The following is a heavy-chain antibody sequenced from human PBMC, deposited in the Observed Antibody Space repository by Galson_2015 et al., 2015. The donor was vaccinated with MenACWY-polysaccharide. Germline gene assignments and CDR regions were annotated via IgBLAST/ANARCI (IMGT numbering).Heavy chain of an antibody. J-gene: IGHJ5*02. V-gene: IGHV4-31*11. CDR1: GVSISSGSHH. D-gene: IGHD4-17*01. CDR3: AGIPATETSYGWFDP. Sequence: TLSLTCAVSGVSISSGSHHWSWFRQYPGKSLEWIAYMFHSGGGNYNPSLRSRVTISLDKSRNQFSLNLSSVTAADTAVYSCAGIPATETSYGWFDPWGQGTLVTVSS. CDR2: MFHSGGG.